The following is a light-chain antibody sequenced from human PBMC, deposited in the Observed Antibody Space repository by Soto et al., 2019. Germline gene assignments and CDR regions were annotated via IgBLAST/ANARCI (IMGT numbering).Light chain of an antibody. V-gene: IGKV1-39*01. J-gene: IGKJ3*01. CDR3: QQSYSTPRT. CDR1: QSISTY. Sequence: DIQMTQSPSSLSASVGDRVTITCRASQSISTYLNWYQQKVGKAPKLLMYAASSLQRGVPSRFSGSGSGTDFTLTISSLQPEDFATYYCQQSYSTPRTFGPGTKVDI. CDR2: AAS.